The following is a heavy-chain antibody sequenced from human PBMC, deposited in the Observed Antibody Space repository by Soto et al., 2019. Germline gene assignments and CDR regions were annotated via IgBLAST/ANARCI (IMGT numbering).Heavy chain of an antibody. D-gene: IGHD3-22*01. CDR1: GFTFSSYA. V-gene: IGHV3-30-3*01. Sequence: GSLRLSCAASGFTFSSYAMHWVRQAPGKGLEWVAVISYDGSNKYCADSVKGRFTISRDNSKNTLYLQMNSLRAEDTAVYYCARDRRDYYDSSGILGYWGQGTLVTVSS. CDR2: ISYDGSNK. J-gene: IGHJ4*02. CDR3: ARDRRDYYDSSGILGY.